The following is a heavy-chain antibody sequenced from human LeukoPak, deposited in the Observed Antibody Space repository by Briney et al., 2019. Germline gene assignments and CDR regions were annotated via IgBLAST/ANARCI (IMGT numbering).Heavy chain of an antibody. J-gene: IGHJ3*02. Sequence: ASVKVSCKASGYTFTSYDINWVRQATGQGLEWMGWMNPNSGNTGYAQKFQGRVTMTRNTSISTAYMELSSLRSEDTAVYYCGRDAPLLYYDFWSGYRRVDAFDIWGQGTMVTVSS. V-gene: IGHV1-8*01. CDR2: MNPNSGNT. D-gene: IGHD3-3*01. CDR3: GRDAPLLYYDFWSGYRRVDAFDI. CDR1: GYTFTSYD.